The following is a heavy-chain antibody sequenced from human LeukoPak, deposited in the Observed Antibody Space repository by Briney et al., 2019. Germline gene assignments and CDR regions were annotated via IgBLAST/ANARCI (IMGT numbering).Heavy chain of an antibody. Sequence: SETLSLTCNVSGGSIGSSSYYWGWIRQPPGKGLEWIGSIYYSGSTYYNPSLKSRVTISVDTSKNQFSLRLTSVTAADTAVYYCARDQGVGGYYYGMDVWGQGTTVTVSS. CDR2: IYYSGST. D-gene: IGHD1-26*01. CDR3: ARDQGVGGYYYGMDV. CDR1: GGSIGSSSYY. V-gene: IGHV4-39*07. J-gene: IGHJ6*02.